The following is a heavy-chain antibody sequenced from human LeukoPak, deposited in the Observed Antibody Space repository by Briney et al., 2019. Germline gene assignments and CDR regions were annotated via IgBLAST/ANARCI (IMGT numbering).Heavy chain of an antibody. CDR2: ISSSGTNI. CDR3: TRRFGY. J-gene: IGHJ4*02. CDR1: GFTFSSYS. D-gene: IGHD3-10*01. V-gene: IGHV3-48*04. Sequence: GGSLRLSCAASGFTFSSYSMNWVRQAPGKGLEWVSYISSSGTNIYYADSVKGRFTISRDNAKDSLSLQMNSLRAEDTAVYYCTRRFGYWGQGTLVTVSS.